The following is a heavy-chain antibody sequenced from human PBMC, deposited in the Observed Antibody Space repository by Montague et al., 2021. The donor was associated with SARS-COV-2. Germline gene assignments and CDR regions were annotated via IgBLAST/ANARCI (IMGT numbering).Heavy chain of an antibody. J-gene: IGHJ6*02. V-gene: IGHV4-39*07. CDR3: ARGGGGENSPLSYGLDV. CDR2: VFYTGTT. Sequence: SETLSLTCSVSGSFFASSSFYWGWIRQPPGKGLEWLGNVFYTGTTYYNPSLKSRVTISMDTSKNQFSLNLRSMTGADTAVYYCARGGGGENSPLSYGLDVGGQGTTVTVSS. CDR1: GSFFASSSFY. D-gene: IGHD2/OR15-2a*01.